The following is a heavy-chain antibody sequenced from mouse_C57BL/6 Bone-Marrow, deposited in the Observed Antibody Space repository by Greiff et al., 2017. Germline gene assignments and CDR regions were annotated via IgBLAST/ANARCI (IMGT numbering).Heavy chain of an antibody. CDR2: ISDGGSYT. Sequence: EVKLVESGGGLVKPGGSLKLSCAASGFTFSSYAMSWVRQTPEKRLEWVATISDGGSYTYYPDNVKGRFTITRDNAKNNLYLQMSHLKSEDTAMYNCARARYGSTVVDAYYFDYWGQGTTLTVSS. CDR3: ARARYGSTVVDAYYFDY. V-gene: IGHV5-4*03. CDR1: GFTFSSYA. J-gene: IGHJ2*01. D-gene: IGHD1-1*01.